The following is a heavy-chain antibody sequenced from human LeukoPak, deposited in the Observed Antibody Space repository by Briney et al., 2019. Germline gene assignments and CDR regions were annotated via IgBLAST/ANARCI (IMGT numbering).Heavy chain of an antibody. Sequence: SETLSLTCTVSGYSISRAYYWGWIRQPPGKGLEWIGSIYQSGTTYYNASLKSRVTISSDTSQNQLSLKLSSLTAADTAVYYCARGEGPGIPIIWGQGTMVTVSS. CDR1: GYSISRAYY. CDR3: ARGEGPGIPII. V-gene: IGHV4-38-2*02. J-gene: IGHJ3*02. D-gene: IGHD3-10*01. CDR2: IYQSGTT.